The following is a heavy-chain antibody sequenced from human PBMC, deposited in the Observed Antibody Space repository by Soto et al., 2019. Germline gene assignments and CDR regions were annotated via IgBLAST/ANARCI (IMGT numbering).Heavy chain of an antibody. J-gene: IGHJ4*02. V-gene: IGHV3-72*01. CDR1: GFTFSDHD. D-gene: IGHD1-1*01. CDR2: SRNKANSYST. Sequence: GGSLRLSCAVSGFTFSDHDMDWVRQAPGKGLEWVGRSRNKANSYSTPYAASVKGRFTISRDDSKSTLFLQMNRLKTEDTAVYYCTTDGRTTGFEYWGQGTQVTVSS. CDR3: TTDGRTTGFEY.